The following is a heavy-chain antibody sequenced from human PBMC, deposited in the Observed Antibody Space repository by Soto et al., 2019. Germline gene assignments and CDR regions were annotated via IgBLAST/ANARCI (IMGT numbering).Heavy chain of an antibody. CDR3: ASPMIQLWNPEAEALYWYFDL. V-gene: IGHV1-69*01. CDR2: IIPIFGTA. CDR1: GGTFSSYA. J-gene: IGHJ2*01. Sequence: QVQLVQSGAEVKKPGSSVKVSCKASGGTFSSYAISWVRQAPGQGLEWMGGIIPIFGTANYAQKFQGRVTITADESTSTAYMELSSLRSEDTAVYYCASPMIQLWNPEAEALYWYFDLWGRGTLVTVSS. D-gene: IGHD5-18*01.